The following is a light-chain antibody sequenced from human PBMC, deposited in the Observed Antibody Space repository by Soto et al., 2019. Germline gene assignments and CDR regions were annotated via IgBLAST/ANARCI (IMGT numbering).Light chain of an antibody. CDR2: DAS. J-gene: IGKJ1*01. Sequence: EIVLTQSPATLSLSPGERATLSCRASQSISSFLAWYQQKPGQAPRLLIYDASNRATGIPPRFSGSGFGTDFTLTITRLEPEDFAVYYCQQYGDSPQTFGPGTKVDI. CDR3: QQYGDSPQT. V-gene: IGKV3-11*01. CDR1: QSISSF.